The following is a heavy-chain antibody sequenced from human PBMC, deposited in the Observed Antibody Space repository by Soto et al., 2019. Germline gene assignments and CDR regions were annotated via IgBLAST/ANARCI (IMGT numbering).Heavy chain of an antibody. D-gene: IGHD3-22*01. CDR2: VIPMFPKA. CDR1: GGTFISDA. Sequence: QVRLVQSEAEVKKAGSSVKVSCTASGGTFISDAVTWGRQAPGQGLEWMGGVIPMFPKANYAQKFQGRATITADKSTSTVYMELHSLKSEDTALYYCARCHSDSSGPGYLDSWGQGTLVTVTS. CDR3: ARCHSDSSGPGYLDS. J-gene: IGHJ4*02. V-gene: IGHV1-69*06.